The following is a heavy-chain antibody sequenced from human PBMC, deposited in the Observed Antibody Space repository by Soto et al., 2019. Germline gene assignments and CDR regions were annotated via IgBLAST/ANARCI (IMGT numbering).Heavy chain of an antibody. CDR2: IYYSGST. Sequence: PSETLSLTCTVSGGSITGSTYYWGWLRQPPGKGLEWIGSIYYSGSTYYNPSLKSRVTLSVDTAKNQISLKLSSVTAADTAEYYCARQGYDSSGYCFDHWGQGTPVTAPQ. CDR1: GGSITGSTYY. J-gene: IGHJ4*02. V-gene: IGHV4-39*01. CDR3: ARQGYDSSGYCFDH. D-gene: IGHD3-22*01.